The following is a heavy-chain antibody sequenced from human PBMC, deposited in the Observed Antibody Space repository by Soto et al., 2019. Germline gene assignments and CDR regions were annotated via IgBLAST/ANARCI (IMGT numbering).Heavy chain of an antibody. V-gene: IGHV1-46*01. CDR2: INPSGGST. J-gene: IGHJ6*02. Sequence: ASVKVSCKASGYTFTSYYMHWVRQAPGQGLEWMGIINPSGGSTSYAQKFQGWVTMTRDTSISTAYMELSRLRSDDTAVYYCARAATKYYDFWSGYHPSLTESYYYYGMDVWGQGTTVTVSS. D-gene: IGHD3-3*01. CDR1: GYTFTSYY. CDR3: ARAATKYYDFWSGYHPSLTESYYYYGMDV.